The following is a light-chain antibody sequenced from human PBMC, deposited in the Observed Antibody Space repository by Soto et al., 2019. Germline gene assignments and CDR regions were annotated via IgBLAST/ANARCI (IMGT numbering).Light chain of an antibody. V-gene: IGKV1-5*03. CDR3: QQYNSYSGT. CDR1: QTISSW. Sequence: DIHMPPSPSTLSGSVGARVTITCRASQTISSWLAWYQQKPGKAPKLLIYKASTLKSGVPSRFSGSGSGTEFTLTISSLQPDEFATYYCQQYNSYSGTVGQGTKVDIK. J-gene: IGKJ1*01. CDR2: KAS.